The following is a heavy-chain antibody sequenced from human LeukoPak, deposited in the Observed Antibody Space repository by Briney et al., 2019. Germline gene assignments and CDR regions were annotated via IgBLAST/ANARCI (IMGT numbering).Heavy chain of an antibody. J-gene: IGHJ4*02. CDR1: GFTFRSFA. CDR2: IRGGGEK. Sequence: GGSLRLSCAASGFTFRSFAMSWVRHSPARGLEWVSSIRGGGEKFYADSVKGRFTLSRDDSRNTVHLQLNNLRVDDTAVYYCAKANWVSNADAVWWGQGTVVTVSS. V-gene: IGHV3-23*01. CDR3: AKANWVSNADAVW. D-gene: IGHD1-1*01.